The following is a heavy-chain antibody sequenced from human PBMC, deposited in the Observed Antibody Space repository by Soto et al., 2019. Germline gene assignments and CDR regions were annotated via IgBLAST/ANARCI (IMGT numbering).Heavy chain of an antibody. CDR1: GFTFDDYT. Sequence: EVHLVESGGVVVQPGGSLRLSCAASGFTFDDYTMHWVRQAPGKGLEWVSLVSWDGGATYYADSVKGRFIISRDNNKNSLYLQMSSLRTEDTALYYCAKDRAAVTGAYYYYGLDVWGQGTTVTVSS. J-gene: IGHJ6*02. CDR3: AKDRAAVTGAYYYYGLDV. V-gene: IGHV3-43*01. D-gene: IGHD6-19*01. CDR2: VSWDGGAT.